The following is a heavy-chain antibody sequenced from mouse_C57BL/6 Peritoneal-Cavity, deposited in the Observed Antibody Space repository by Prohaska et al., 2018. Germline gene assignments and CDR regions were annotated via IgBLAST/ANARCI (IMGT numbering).Heavy chain of an antibody. CDR2: NDPADSET. J-gene: IGHJ4*01. V-gene: IGHV1-61*01. CDR1: GYTFTSYW. CDR3: ACNYDAMDY. D-gene: IGHD2-1*01. Sequence: QVQLQQPGAELVRPGSSVKLSCKASGYTFTSYWMDWVKQRPGKGLEWIGNNDPADSETHYNQKFKDKATWTLDKASSIAYMQISSLTSEESGVYYCACNYDAMDYWGQGPSVTVSS.